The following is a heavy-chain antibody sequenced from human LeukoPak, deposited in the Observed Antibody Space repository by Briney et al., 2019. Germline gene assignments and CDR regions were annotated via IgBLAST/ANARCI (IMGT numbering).Heavy chain of an antibody. V-gene: IGHV3-7*01. CDR1: VFTFSIKW. Sequence: GGSLRLSCVASVFTFSIKWMRWDRQATGKGREWVGNIQPDGSEQYPVDSVRGRFTISRDNARNSLFLQMNSLRVEDTAVYYCASQNYARFDPWGQGTLVTVSS. D-gene: IGHD3-16*01. CDR2: IQPDGSEQ. J-gene: IGHJ5*02. CDR3: ASQNYARFDP.